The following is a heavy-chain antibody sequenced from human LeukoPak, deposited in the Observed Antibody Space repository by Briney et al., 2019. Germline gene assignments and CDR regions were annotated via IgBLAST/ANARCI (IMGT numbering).Heavy chain of an antibody. CDR2: ISGSGGST. D-gene: IGHD2-15*01. Sequence: GGSLRLSCAASGFTFSSYGMHWVRQAPGKGLEWVSAISGSGGSTYYADSVKGRFTISRDNSKNTLYLQMNSLRAEDTAVYYCANHQARIAPHVALVGTLDYWGQGTLVTVSS. CDR1: GFTFSSYG. CDR3: ANHQARIAPHVALVGTLDY. V-gene: IGHV3-23*01. J-gene: IGHJ4*02.